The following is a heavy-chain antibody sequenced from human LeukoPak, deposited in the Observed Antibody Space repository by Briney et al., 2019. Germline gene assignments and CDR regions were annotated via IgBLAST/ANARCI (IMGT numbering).Heavy chain of an antibody. CDR2: ISYDGSNK. J-gene: IGHJ6*02. CDR1: GFTFSSYA. Sequence: PGRSLRLSCAASGFTFSSYAMHWVRQAPGKGLEWVAVISYDGSNKYYADSVKGRFTISRDNSKNTLYLQMNSLRAEDTAVYYCARVNRVTPSGMAVAIIYYYGMDVWGQGTTVTVSS. CDR3: ARVNRVTPSGMAVAIIYYYGMDV. D-gene: IGHD6-19*01. V-gene: IGHV3-30-3*01.